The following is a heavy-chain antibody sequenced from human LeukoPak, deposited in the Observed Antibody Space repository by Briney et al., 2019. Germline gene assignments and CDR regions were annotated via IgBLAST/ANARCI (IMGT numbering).Heavy chain of an antibody. D-gene: IGHD1-26*01. Sequence: ASVKVSCKASGYTFSGYYIHWVRLAPGLGLEWMGWITPNSGGTNYAQRFQGRVTMTMDTSINTAYLDLSRLRSGDTGVYYCARVGLELPIDYWGQGTLVTVSS. CDR3: ARVGLELPIDY. CDR2: ITPNSGGT. V-gene: IGHV1-2*02. J-gene: IGHJ4*02. CDR1: GYTFSGYY.